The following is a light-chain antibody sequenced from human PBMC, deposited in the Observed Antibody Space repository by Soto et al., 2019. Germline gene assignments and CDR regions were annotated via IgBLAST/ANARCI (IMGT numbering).Light chain of an antibody. CDR1: SSDVGGYHY. CDR2: EVT. V-gene: IGLV2-8*01. CDR3: SSYAASNNFYFV. Sequence: QPVLTQPPSASGSPGQSVTISCTGTSSDVGGYHYVSRYQQYPGRAPKLMIYEVTKRPAGVPDRFSGAKSGNTASLTVSGLQAEDEADYYCSSYAASNNFYFVFGGGTQLTV. J-gene: IGLJ3*02.